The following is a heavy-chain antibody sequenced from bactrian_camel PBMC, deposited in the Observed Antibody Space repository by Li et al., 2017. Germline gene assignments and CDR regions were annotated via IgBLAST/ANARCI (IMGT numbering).Heavy chain of an antibody. D-gene: IGHD7*01. V-gene: IGHV3S1*01. CDR1: ADIFRRNC. CDR3: AADSRGDGNWLLMTQSFDS. Sequence: HVQLVESGGGSVQDGGSLRLSCAASADIFRRNCMGWFRQPPGKEREGVAVIWTGGRGISYYADSVKGRFTISQDNAKNTIYLQMNDLEPEDTAMYFCAADSRGDGNWLLMTQSFDSWGQGTQVTV. J-gene: IGHJ6*01. CDR2: IWTGGRGIS.